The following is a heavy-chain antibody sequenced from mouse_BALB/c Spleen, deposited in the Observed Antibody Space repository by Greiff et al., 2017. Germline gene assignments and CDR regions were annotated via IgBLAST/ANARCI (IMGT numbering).Heavy chain of an antibody. D-gene: IGHD2-2*01. CDR3: ARPIYYGYGGGFAY. J-gene: IGHJ3*01. V-gene: IGHV5-15*02. CDR1: GFTFSDYG. CDR2: ISNLAYSI. Sequence: EVQRVESGGGLVQPGGSRKLSCAASGFTFSDYGMAWVRQAPGKGPEWVAFISNLAYSIYYADTVTGRFTISRENAKNTLYLEMSSLRSEDTAMYYCARPIYYGYGGGFAYWGQGTLVTVSA.